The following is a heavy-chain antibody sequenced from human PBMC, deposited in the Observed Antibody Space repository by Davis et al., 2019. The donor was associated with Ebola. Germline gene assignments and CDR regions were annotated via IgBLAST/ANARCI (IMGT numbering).Heavy chain of an antibody. CDR1: GFTVSSNY. Sequence: GESLKISCAASGFTVSSNYMSWVRQAPGKGLEWVSVIYSGGSTYYADSVQGRFTISRDNSKNTLYLQMNSLRAEDTAVYYCARDLTTVTIDTESLIRYYYYYGMDVWGQGTTVTVSS. D-gene: IGHD4-17*01. J-gene: IGHJ6*02. CDR3: ARDLTTVTIDTESLIRYYYYYGMDV. V-gene: IGHV3-66*01. CDR2: IYSGGST.